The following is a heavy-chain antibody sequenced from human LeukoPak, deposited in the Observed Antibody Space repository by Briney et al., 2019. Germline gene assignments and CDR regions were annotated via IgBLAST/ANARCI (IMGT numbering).Heavy chain of an antibody. CDR2: INPSGGST. V-gene: IGHV1-46*01. CDR3: ARDVPEIVYYYDSSGSRGGWFDP. CDR1: GYIFSSYY. J-gene: IGHJ5*02. Sequence: RRASVKVSCKASGYIFSSYYIHWVRQAPGQGLEWMGIINPSGGSTSYAQKFQGRVTMTRDTSTNTVYMELSSLRSEDTAVYFCARDVPEIVYYYDSSGSRGGWFDPRGQGTLVTVSS. D-gene: IGHD3-22*01.